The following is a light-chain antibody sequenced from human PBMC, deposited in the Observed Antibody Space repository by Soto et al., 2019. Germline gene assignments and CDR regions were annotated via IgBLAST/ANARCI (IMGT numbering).Light chain of an antibody. J-gene: IGLJ1*01. Sequence: QSALTQPPSASGTPGQRVTISCSGSNSNVGSNTVHWYQHLPGTAPKLLIYGNNQRPSGVPDRFSGSTSGTSASLAISGLQAEDEADYYCSSYAGSNNWVFGTGTKVTVL. CDR3: SSYAGSNNWV. CDR2: GNN. V-gene: IGLV1-44*01. CDR1: NSNVGSNT.